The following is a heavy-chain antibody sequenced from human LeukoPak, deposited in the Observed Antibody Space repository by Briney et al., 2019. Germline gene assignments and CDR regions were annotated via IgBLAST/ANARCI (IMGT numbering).Heavy chain of an antibody. CDR1: GGTFSSYA. J-gene: IGHJ4*02. Sequence: GASVKVSCKASGGTFSSYAISWVRQAPGQGLEWMGGIIPIFGTANYAQKFQGRVTITADESTSTAYMELSSLRSEDTAVYYCARGNGESSQANYFDYWGQGTLVTVSS. D-gene: IGHD1-1*01. CDR2: IIPIFGTA. CDR3: ARGNGESSQANYFDY. V-gene: IGHV1-69*13.